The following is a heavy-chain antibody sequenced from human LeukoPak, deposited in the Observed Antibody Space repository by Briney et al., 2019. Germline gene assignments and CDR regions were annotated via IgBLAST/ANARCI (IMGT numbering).Heavy chain of an antibody. CDR3: ARDRGYYDSSGPHSLLRYYYMDV. V-gene: IGHV1-2*02. J-gene: IGHJ6*03. CDR2: ITPNSGGT. D-gene: IGHD3-22*01. Sequence: GASVKVSCKASGYTFTGYYMHWVRQAPGQGLEWMGWITPNSGGTNYAQKFQGRVTMTRDTSISTAYMELSRLRYDDTAVYYCARDRGYYDSSGPHSLLRYYYMDVWGKGTTVTISS. CDR1: GYTFTGYY.